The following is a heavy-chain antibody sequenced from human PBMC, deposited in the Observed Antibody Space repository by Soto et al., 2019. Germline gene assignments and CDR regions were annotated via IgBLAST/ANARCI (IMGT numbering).Heavy chain of an antibody. J-gene: IGHJ4*02. Sequence: QITLKESGPTLVKPTQTLTLTCSFSGFSLSTSGVGVGWIRQPPGKALEWLALIYWDDDKRYSPFLKSRLTITKXXSXNXXDLTMTNMDPVDTATYYCAREGYDSVWGSYRCFDYWGQGTLVTVSS. CDR2: IYWDDDK. V-gene: IGHV2-5*02. CDR1: GFSLSTSGVG. CDR3: AREGYDSVWGSYRCFDY. D-gene: IGHD3-16*02.